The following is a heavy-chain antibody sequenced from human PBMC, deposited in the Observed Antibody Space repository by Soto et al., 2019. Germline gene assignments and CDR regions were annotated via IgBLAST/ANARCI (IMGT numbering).Heavy chain of an antibody. Sequence: GGSLRLSCAASGFTFSNYALHWVRQAPGEGLEYVSAISGNGDNTYYANSVKGRFTISRDNSKNTLYLQMGSLRAEDMGVYFCAREVVAATYDYWGQGALVTV. CDR1: GFTFSNYA. J-gene: IGHJ4*02. V-gene: IGHV3-64*01. CDR3: AREVVAATYDY. CDR2: ISGNGDNT. D-gene: IGHD2-15*01.